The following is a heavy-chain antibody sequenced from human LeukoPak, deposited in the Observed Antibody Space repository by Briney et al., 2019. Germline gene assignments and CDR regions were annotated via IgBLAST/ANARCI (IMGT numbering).Heavy chain of an antibody. CDR2: INQSGST. Sequence: SETLSLTCGVYDESFSGYYWSWIRQPPGKGLEWIGEINQSGSTNYSPSLKSRLTISLDTSKNHFSLNMTSVTAADTAVYYCARRFPSYYYGSGSYYKGGFDYWGQGTLVTVSS. J-gene: IGHJ4*02. V-gene: IGHV4-34*01. D-gene: IGHD3-10*01. CDR3: ARRFPSYYYGSGSYYKGGFDY. CDR1: DESFSGYY.